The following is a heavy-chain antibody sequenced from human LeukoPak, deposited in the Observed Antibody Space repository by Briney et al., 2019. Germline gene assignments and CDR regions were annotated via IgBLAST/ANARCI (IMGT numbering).Heavy chain of an antibody. CDR3: ARLDYDSSGYYPGPDAFDI. CDR2: INTNTGNP. CDR1: GYTFTSYA. J-gene: IGHJ3*02. Sequence: GASVKVSCKASGYTFTSYAMNRVRQAPGQGLEWMRWINTNTGNPTYAQGFTGRFVFSLDTSVSTAYLQISSLKAEDTAVYYCARLDYDSSGYYPGPDAFDIWGQGTMVTVSS. V-gene: IGHV7-4-1*02. D-gene: IGHD3-22*01.